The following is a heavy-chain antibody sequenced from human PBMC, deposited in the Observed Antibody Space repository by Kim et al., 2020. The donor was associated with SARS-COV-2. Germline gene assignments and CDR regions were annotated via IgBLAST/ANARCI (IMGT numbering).Heavy chain of an antibody. CDR2: GSST. V-gene: IGHV3-74*01. Sequence: GSSTSYADSVKGRFTISRDNAKNTLYLQMNSLRAEDTAVYYCARLAELAGWGQGTLVTVSS. D-gene: IGHD1-26*01. CDR3: ARLAELAG. J-gene: IGHJ4*02.